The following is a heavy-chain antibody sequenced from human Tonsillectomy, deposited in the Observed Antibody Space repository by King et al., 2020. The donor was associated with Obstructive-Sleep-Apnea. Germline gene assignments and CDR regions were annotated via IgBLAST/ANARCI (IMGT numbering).Heavy chain of an antibody. CDR2: IDPGDSYS. J-gene: IGHJ5*01. V-gene: IGHV5-10-1*03. D-gene: IGHD3-3*01. Sequence: VQLVESGAEVKKAGESLRISCKGYGYSFTNSWISWVRQMPGKGLEWMGRIDPGDSYSNYSPSFQGHVTISADKSISTAYLQWASLKASDTGMYYCVRHGEPRGHYDSNWFDPWGQGTLVTVSS. CDR1: GYSFTNSW. CDR3: VRHGEPRGHYDSNWFDP.